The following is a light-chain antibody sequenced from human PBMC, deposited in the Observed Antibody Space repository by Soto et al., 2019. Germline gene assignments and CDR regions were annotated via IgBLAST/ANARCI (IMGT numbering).Light chain of an antibody. V-gene: IGLV3-1*01. CDR1: RLGDKY. CDR3: QASDSSTVV. J-gene: IGLJ2*01. CDR2: QDN. Sequence: SYELTQPPSVSVSPGQTASITCSGDRLGDKYACWYQQKPGQSPVLVIYQDNKRPSGIPERFSGSNSGNTATLTISGTQAMDEADYFCQASDSSTVVFGGGTKVTVL.